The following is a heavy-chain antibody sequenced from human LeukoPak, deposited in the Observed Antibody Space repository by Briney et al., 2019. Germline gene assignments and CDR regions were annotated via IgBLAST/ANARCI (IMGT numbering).Heavy chain of an antibody. D-gene: IGHD3-10*01. Sequence: SETLSLTCTVSGGSISSYYWSWIRQPPGKGLEWIGYIYYSGTTNYNPSLKSRVSISVDTSKKQFSLKLSSVTAADTAVYYCARERTMVRGMSWLDPWGQGTRVTVSS. CDR3: ARERTMVRGMSWLDP. CDR1: GGSISSYY. J-gene: IGHJ5*02. CDR2: IYYSGTT. V-gene: IGHV4-59*01.